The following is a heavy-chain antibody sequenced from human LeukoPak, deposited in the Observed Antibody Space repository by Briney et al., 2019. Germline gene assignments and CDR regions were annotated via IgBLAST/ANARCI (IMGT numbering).Heavy chain of an antibody. CDR1: GFTFSSYW. CDR2: INSDGSST. V-gene: IGHV3-74*01. Sequence: GGSLRLSCAASGFTFSSYWMHWVRQAPGKGLVWVSRINSDGSSTSYADSVKGRFTISRDNAKNTLYLQMNSLRAEYTAVYYCARGLPGIAVAGTIDYWGQGTLVTVSS. J-gene: IGHJ4*02. CDR3: ARGLPGIAVAGTIDY. D-gene: IGHD6-19*01.